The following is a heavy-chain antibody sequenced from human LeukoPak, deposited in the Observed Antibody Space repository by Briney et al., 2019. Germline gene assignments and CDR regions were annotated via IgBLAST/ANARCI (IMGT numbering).Heavy chain of an antibody. CDR1: GGSISSYY. CDR2: IYYSGST. Sequence: PSETLSLTCTVSGGSISSYYWSSIRQPPGKGLEWSGYIYYSGSTNYNPSLKSRVTISVDTSKNQFSLKLSSVTAADTAVYYCAHTTWEGGDCYFDYWGQGTLVTVSS. J-gene: IGHJ4*02. V-gene: IGHV4-59*01. CDR3: AHTTWEGGDCYFDY. D-gene: IGHD2-21*02.